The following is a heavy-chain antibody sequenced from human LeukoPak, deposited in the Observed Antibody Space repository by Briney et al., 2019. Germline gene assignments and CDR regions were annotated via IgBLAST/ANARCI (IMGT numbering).Heavy chain of an antibody. D-gene: IGHD1-1*01. Sequence: GGSLRLSCVDSGFTFTNAWMSWVRQAPGKGLEWVSFVSDSGDITYYTDSVKGRFTISRDNSINTLWLQMSSLRAEDTAVYYCVKVGTTGTNNWFDSWGQGTLVTVSS. CDR3: VKVGTTGTNNWFDS. J-gene: IGHJ5*01. V-gene: IGHV3-23*01. CDR1: GFTFTNAW. CDR2: VSDSGDIT.